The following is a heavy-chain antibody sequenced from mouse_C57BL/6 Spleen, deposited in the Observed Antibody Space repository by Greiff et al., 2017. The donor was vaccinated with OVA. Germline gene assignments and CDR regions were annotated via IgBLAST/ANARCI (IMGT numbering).Heavy chain of an antibody. CDR1: GFSLTSYG. J-gene: IGHJ4*01. CDR3: ARNGLRPYYYAMDY. V-gene: IGHV2-2*01. Sequence: VQLQQSGPGLVQPSQSLSITCTVSGFSLTSYGVHWVRQSPGKGLEWLGVIWSGGSTDYNAAFISRLSISKDNSKSQVFFKMNSLQADDTAIYYCARNGLRPYYYAMDYWGQGTSVTVSS. D-gene: IGHD2-2*01. CDR2: IWSGGST.